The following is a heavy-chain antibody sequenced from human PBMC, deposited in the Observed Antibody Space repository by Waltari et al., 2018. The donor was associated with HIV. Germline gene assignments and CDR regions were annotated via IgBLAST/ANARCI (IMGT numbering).Heavy chain of an antibody. V-gene: IGHV3-30*18. Sequence: QVQLVESGGGVVQPGRSLRLSCAASGFPFSNSGMHWVRQAPGKGVEWVAVSSYEGNNKNYADSVKGRFTISRDNAKNTLYLQINSLRADDTALYYCVKDRGTFTMINEYWGQGTLVTVSS. CDR1: GFPFSNSG. D-gene: IGHD3-22*01. CDR2: SSYEGNNK. CDR3: VKDRGTFTMINEY. J-gene: IGHJ4*02.